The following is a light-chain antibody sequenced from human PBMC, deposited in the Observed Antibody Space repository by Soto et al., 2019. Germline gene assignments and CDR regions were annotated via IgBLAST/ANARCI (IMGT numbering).Light chain of an antibody. CDR3: QQRSNWPPIT. CDR2: DAS. CDR1: QSVSNRY. Sequence: EIVMTQSPATLSVSPGERATLSCMASQSVSNRYLAWYQQKPGQAPRLLIYDASNRATGIPARFSGSGSGTDFTLTISSLEPEDFAVYYCQQRSNWPPITFGQGTRLEIK. V-gene: IGKV3-11*01. J-gene: IGKJ5*01.